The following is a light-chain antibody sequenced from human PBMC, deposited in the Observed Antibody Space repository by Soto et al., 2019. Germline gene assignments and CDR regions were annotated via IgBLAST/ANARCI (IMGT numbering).Light chain of an antibody. CDR3: QQRNVWPPIT. CDR2: DAS. J-gene: IGKJ5*01. CDR1: QSIHTS. Sequence: VLTQSPGTPSLSPGERATLSCRASQSIHTSLAWYQQKPGQPPRLVIYDASLRANGVPARFGGSGSGTDFTLTINGLEPEDFAVYYCQQRNVWPPITFGQGTRLEIK. V-gene: IGKV3-11*01.